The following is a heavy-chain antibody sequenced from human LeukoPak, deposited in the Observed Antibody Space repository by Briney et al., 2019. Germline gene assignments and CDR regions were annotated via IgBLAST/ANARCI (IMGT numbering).Heavy chain of an antibody. CDR1: GFTVSSNY. CDR2: IYSGGST. CDR3: AKGVSSGWYYFDY. D-gene: IGHD6-19*01. V-gene: IGHV3-66*01. J-gene: IGHJ4*02. Sequence: PGGSLRLSCAASGFTVSSNYMSWVRQAPGKGLEWVSVIYSGGSTYYADSVKGRFTISRDNSKNTLYLQMNSLRAEDTAVYYCAKGVSSGWYYFDYWGQGTLVTVSS.